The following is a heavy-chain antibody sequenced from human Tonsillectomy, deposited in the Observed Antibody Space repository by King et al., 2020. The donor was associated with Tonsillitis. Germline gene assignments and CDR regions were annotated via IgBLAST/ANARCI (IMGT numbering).Heavy chain of an antibody. Sequence: VQLVESGGVVVQPGGSLRLSCAASGFTFDDYTMHWVRQFPGKGLEWVSLITSDGAGTYYADSVKGRFTISRDNSINSLYVQMNSLRTEDTALYYCVKERNKIIDTWGQGTLVTVSS. CDR1: GFTFDDYT. CDR3: VKERNKIIDT. D-gene: IGHD2/OR15-2a*01. CDR2: ITSDGAGT. V-gene: IGHV3-43*01. J-gene: IGHJ5*02.